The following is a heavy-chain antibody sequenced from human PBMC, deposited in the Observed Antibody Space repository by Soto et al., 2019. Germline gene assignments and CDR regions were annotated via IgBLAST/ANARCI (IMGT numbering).Heavy chain of an antibody. J-gene: IGHJ6*02. CDR1: GFTFRNYE. V-gene: IGHV3-48*03. CDR2: ISSSGGVT. CDR3: ARALHGGRRNGMDV. Sequence: EVQLVESGGGLVQPGGSLTLSCAASGFTFRNYEVNWVRQAPGKGLKWVSYISSSGGVTYYADSVKGRFTISRDNAKNSLSLQMNSLRAEDTAVYYCARALHGGRRNGMDVWGQGTTVTVSS. D-gene: IGHD3-16*01.